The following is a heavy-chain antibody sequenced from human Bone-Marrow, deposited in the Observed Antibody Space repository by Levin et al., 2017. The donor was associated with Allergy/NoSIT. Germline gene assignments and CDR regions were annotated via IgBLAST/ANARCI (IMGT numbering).Heavy chain of an antibody. V-gene: IGHV1-2*02. J-gene: IGHJ4*02. D-gene: IGHD3-22*01. CDR1: GYTFTGYY. Sequence: GASVKVSCKASGYTFTGYYMHWVRQAPGQGLEWMGWINPNSGGTNYAQKFQGRVTMTRDTSISTAYMELSRLRSDDTAVYYCARGHEYYYDSSGSKYWGQGTLVTVSS. CDR3: ARGHEYYYDSSGSKY. CDR2: INPNSGGT.